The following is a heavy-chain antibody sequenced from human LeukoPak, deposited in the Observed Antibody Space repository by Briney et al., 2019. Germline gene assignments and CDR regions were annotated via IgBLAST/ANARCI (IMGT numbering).Heavy chain of an antibody. J-gene: IGHJ6*03. Sequence: GESLKISCKGSGYSFTSYWIGWVRQMPGKGLEWMGIIYPGDSDTRYSPSFQGQVTISADKSISTAYLQWSSLKASDTAMYYCARGDSGSYFPYYYYMDVXGKGTTVTVSS. CDR2: IYPGDSDT. V-gene: IGHV5-51*01. CDR3: ARGDSGSYFPYYYYMDV. D-gene: IGHD1-26*01. CDR1: GYSFTSYW.